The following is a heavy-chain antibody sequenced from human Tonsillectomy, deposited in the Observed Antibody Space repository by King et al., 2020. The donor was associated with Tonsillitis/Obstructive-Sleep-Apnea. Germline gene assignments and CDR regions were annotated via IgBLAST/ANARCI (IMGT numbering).Heavy chain of an antibody. J-gene: IGHJ4*02. V-gene: IGHV1-18*01. CDR2: ISAYSGNT. Sequence: QLVQSGAEVKKPGASVKVSCKASGYTFNSYGISWVRQAPGQGLEWMGWISAYSGNTNFAQKLQGRVTMTTDTSTSTACMELRSLRSDDTAVYYCARDYCSSTSCYARYFDYWGQGTLVTVSS. CDR1: GYTFNSYG. CDR3: ARDYCSSTSCYARYFDY. D-gene: IGHD2-2*01.